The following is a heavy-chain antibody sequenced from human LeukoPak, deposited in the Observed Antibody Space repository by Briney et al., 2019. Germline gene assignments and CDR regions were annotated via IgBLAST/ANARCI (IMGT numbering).Heavy chain of an antibody. D-gene: IGHD3-22*01. CDR3: ARSNAEITMIVVALNWFDP. V-gene: IGHV1-18*01. J-gene: IGHJ5*02. Sequence: SVKVSCKASGYTFTSYGISWVRQAPGQGLEWMGWISAYNGNTNYAQKLQGRVTMTTDTSTSTAYMELRSLRSDDTAVYYCARSNAEITMIVVALNWFDPWGQGTLVTVSS. CDR1: GYTFTSYG. CDR2: ISAYNGNT.